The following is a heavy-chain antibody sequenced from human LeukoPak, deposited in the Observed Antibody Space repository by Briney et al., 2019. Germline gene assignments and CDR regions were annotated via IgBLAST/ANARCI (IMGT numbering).Heavy chain of an antibody. D-gene: IGHD3-10*01. V-gene: IGHV1-2*02. J-gene: IGHJ4*02. CDR3: ARTDKVTMVRGVMGLGDY. Sequence: GASVKVSCKASGYTFTGYYMHWVRQAPGQGLEWMGWINPNSGGTNYAQKFQGRVTMTRDTSISTAYMELSRLRSDDTAVYYCARTDKVTMVRGVMGLGDYWGQGTLVTVSS. CDR1: GYTFTGYY. CDR2: INPNSGGT.